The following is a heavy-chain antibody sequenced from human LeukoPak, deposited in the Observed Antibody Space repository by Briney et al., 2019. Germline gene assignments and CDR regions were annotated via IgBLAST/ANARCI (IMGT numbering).Heavy chain of an antibody. CDR1: GGSISSGSYY. Sequence: SETLSLTCTVSGGSISSGSYYWSWIRQPAGKGLEWIGRIYTSGSTNYNPSLKSRVTISVDTSKNQFSLKLSSVTAADTAVYYCARVYSSSWPEVLDVWGKGTTVTVSS. J-gene: IGHJ6*04. CDR2: IYTSGST. CDR3: ARVYSSSWPEVLDV. V-gene: IGHV4-61*02. D-gene: IGHD6-13*01.